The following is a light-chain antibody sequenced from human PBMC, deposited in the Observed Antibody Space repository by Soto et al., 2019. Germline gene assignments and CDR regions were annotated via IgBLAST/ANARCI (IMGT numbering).Light chain of an antibody. CDR2: AAS. J-gene: IGKJ4*01. CDR1: QGISCY. V-gene: IGKV1-9*01. Sequence: IQLTQSPSLLSASVGDRVTIACRASQGISCYLAWYQQKPWKAPRLLIYAASTLQSGVTSRFSGSGSGTEFTLTISSLQPEDFATYYCQQLNSYPLTCGGGTKVEIK. CDR3: QQLNSYPLT.